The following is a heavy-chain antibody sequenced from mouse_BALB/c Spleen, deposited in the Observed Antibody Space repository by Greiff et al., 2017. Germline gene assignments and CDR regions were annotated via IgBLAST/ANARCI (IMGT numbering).Heavy chain of an antibody. Sequence: QVQLQQSGPGLVQPSQSLSITCTVSGFSLTSYGVHWVRQSPGKGLEWLGMIWGGGSTDYNSALKSRLSISKDNSKSQVFLKMNSLQTDDTAMYYCASYGNYGYYYAMDYWGQGTSVTVSS. CDR1: GFSLTSYG. V-gene: IGHV2-4-1*01. CDR3: ASYGNYGYYYAMDY. CDR2: IWGGGST. D-gene: IGHD2-1*01. J-gene: IGHJ4*01.